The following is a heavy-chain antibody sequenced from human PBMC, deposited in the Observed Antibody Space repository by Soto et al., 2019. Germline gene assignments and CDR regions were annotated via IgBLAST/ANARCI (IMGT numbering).Heavy chain of an antibody. J-gene: IGHJ4*02. D-gene: IGHD1-26*01. V-gene: IGHV3-15*01. CDR2: IKSKTDGGTT. CDR1: GLTFSNAW. Sequence: PGGSVRLSCAASGLTFSNAWMSWVRQAPGKGLEWVGRIKSKTDGGTTDYAAPVKGRFTISRDDSKNTLYLQMNSLKTEDTAVYYCTTEIVGATRSDYWGQGTLVTVSS. CDR3: TTEIVGATRSDY.